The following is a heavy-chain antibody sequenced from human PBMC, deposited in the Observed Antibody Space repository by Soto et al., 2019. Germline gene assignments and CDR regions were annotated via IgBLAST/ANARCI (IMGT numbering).Heavy chain of an antibody. V-gene: IGHV1-3*01. Sequence: ASVKVSCKASGYTFTSYAMHWVRQAPGQRLEWMGWINAGNGNTKYSQKFQGRVTITRDTSASTAYMELSSLRSEDTAVYYCARDITMVRGVIYFDYWGQGTLVTVSS. D-gene: IGHD3-10*01. CDR2: INAGNGNT. CDR3: ARDITMVRGVIYFDY. CDR1: GYTFTSYA. J-gene: IGHJ4*02.